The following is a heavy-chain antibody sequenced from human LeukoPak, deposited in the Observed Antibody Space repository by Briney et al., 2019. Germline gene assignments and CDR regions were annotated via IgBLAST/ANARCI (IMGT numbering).Heavy chain of an antibody. CDR3: ARELPREVTLDY. D-gene: IGHD2-21*02. J-gene: IGHJ4*02. CDR1: GFTFISYG. CDR2: INTDGSST. Sequence: GGSLRLSCAASGFTFISYGMQWVRQAPGKGLVWVSRINTDGSSTSYADSVKGRFTISRDNAKNTLYLQMNSLRAEDTGVYYCARELPREVTLDYWGQETLVTVSS. V-gene: IGHV3-74*01.